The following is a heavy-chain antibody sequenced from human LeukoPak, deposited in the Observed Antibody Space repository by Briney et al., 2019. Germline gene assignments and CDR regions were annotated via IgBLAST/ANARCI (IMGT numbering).Heavy chain of an antibody. Sequence: SVTVSCMASGGTFSNYAISWVRQAPGQGLEWMGGIIPIFGTANYAQKFQGRVTITADESTSTAYMELSSLRSEDTAVYYCARSDRGYSYSPRDYWGQGTLVTVSS. J-gene: IGHJ4*02. D-gene: IGHD5-18*01. CDR2: IIPIFGTA. CDR3: ARSDRGYSYSPRDY. V-gene: IGHV1-69*13. CDR1: GGTFSNYA.